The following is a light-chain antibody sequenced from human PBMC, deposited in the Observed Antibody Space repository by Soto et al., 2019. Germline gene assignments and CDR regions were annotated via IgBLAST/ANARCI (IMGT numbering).Light chain of an antibody. J-gene: IGLJ1*01. Sequence: QSLLPQPASVSGSPGQSITISCTGTSSDVGSYNYVSWYQQHPGKAPKLMIYEVSDRPSGISSRFSGSKSGNTASLTISALHIADEAAYYTSIATLSRTLFVTGNEETDL. CDR1: SSDVGSYNY. CDR3: SIATLSRTL. CDR2: EVS. V-gene: IGLV2-14*01.